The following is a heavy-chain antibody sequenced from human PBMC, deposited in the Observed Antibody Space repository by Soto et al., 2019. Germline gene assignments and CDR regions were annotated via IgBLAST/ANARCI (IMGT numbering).Heavy chain of an antibody. CDR3: AREGDSSGWYNWFDP. CDR1: GFTFSTHS. J-gene: IGHJ5*02. CDR2: ISISSSTI. V-gene: IGHV3-48*01. Sequence: GGSLRLSCAASGFTFSTHSMNWVRQAPGKGLEWVSYISISSSTIYYADSVKGRFTISGDNAKNSLYLQMNSLRAEDTAVYYCAREGDSSGWYNWFDPWGQGTLVTVSS. D-gene: IGHD3-22*01.